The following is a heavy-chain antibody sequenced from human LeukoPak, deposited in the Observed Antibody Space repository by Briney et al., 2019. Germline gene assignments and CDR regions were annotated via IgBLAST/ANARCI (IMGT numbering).Heavy chain of an antibody. J-gene: IGHJ4*02. CDR2: INHSGST. D-gene: IGHD4-17*01. CDR1: GGSFSGYY. V-gene: IGHV4-34*01. CDR3: ASYGDYARYFDY. Sequence: SETLSLTCAVYGGSFSGYYWSWIRQPPGKGLEWIGEINHSGSTNYNPSLKSRVTISVDTSKNQFSLKLSSVTAADTAVYYCASYGDYARYFDYWGQGTLVTVSS.